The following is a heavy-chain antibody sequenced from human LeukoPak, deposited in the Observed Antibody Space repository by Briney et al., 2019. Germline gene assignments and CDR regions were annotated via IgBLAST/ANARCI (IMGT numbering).Heavy chain of an antibody. Sequence: GGSLRLSCAASGFTFSSYAMSWVRQAPGQGLQWVSDISGSGGSTHYADSVKGRFTIARDNSKNTLYLQMNSLRAEDTAVYYCAKDRSPDEAAAAYFDYWGQGTLVTVSS. CDR1: GFTFSSYA. V-gene: IGHV3-23*01. CDR3: AKDRSPDEAAAAYFDY. D-gene: IGHD6-13*01. CDR2: ISGSGGST. J-gene: IGHJ4*02.